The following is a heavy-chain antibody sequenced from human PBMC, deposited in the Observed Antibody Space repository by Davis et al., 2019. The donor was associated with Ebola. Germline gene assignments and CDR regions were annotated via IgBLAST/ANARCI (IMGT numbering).Heavy chain of an antibody. CDR2: IYYSGST. V-gene: IGHV4-39*07. CDR1: GDSISGSHYY. Sequence: PSETLSLTCSVSGDSISGSHYYWAWIRQSPRKGLEWIGSIYYSGSTHYNPSLKGRVTISVDTSSNQFSLRMHSVTAADTAVYFCARAPLGYNYFDYWGQGTLVTVSS. J-gene: IGHJ4*02. CDR3: ARAPLGYNYFDY. D-gene: IGHD5-24*01.